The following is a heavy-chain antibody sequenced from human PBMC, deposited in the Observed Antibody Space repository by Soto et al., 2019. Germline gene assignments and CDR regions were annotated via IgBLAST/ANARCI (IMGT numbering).Heavy chain of an antibody. J-gene: IGHJ3*02. Sequence: SETLSLTCTVSGGSISSYYWRWVRQPPGKGLEWIAYIYYTGNTNYNPSLKSRVTISVDTSKNQFSLKLSSVTAADTAVYYCAREARADPYDAFDIWGQGTMVTVSS. D-gene: IGHD5-12*01. V-gene: IGHV4-59*01. CDR2: IYYTGNT. CDR3: AREARADPYDAFDI. CDR1: GGSISSYY.